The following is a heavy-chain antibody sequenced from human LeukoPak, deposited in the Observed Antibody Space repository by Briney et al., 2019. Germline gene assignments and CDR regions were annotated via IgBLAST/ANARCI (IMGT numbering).Heavy chain of an antibody. CDR1: GGSFSGYY. J-gene: IGHJ4*02. Sequence: SEILSLTCAVYGGSFSGYYWSWIRQPPGKGLEWIGEINHSGSTNYNPSLKSRVTISVDTSKNQFSLKLSSVTAADTAVYYCARGRFDYWGQGTLVTVSS. V-gene: IGHV4-34*01. CDR3: ARGRFDY. CDR2: INHSGST.